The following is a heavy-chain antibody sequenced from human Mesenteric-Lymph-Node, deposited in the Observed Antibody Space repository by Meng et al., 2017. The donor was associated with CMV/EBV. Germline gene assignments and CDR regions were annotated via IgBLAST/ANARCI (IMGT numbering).Heavy chain of an antibody. Sequence: GGSLRLSCAASGFTFSRSAMHWVRQAPGKGLEYISDISSNGETTYYGDSVKGRFTISRDNSKNTLYLQMGSLRAEDMAVYYCASWTGYYHGYWGQGTLVTVSS. J-gene: IGHJ4*02. V-gene: IGHV3-64*02. CDR3: ASWTGYYHGY. CDR2: ISSNGETT. D-gene: IGHD3/OR15-3a*01. CDR1: GFTFSRSA.